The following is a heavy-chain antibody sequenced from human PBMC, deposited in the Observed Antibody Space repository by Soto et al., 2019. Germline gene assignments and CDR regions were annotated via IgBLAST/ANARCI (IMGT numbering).Heavy chain of an antibody. CDR3: RRGSNLFVC. CDR2: NNSDGNST. V-gene: IGHV3-74*01. CDR1: GFTFSPFW. J-gene: IGHJ4*02. Sequence: EVQLVESGGGLVQPGGSLRLSCAASGFTFSPFWMHWVRQVPGKGPVWVSRNNSDGNSTSYAVSVKGRVTISRDNSKISLYLQMNIRGAEDTAVYYCRRGSNLFVCWGAVALVTFSS. D-gene: IGHD2-2*01.